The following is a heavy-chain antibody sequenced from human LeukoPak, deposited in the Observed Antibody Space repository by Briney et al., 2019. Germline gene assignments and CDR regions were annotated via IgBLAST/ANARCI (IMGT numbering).Heavy chain of an antibody. CDR3: ARDRLLGSGTNYYYGMDV. D-gene: IGHD3-10*01. Sequence: GGSLRLSCAASGFTVSSNHMSWVRQAPGKGLEWVSVIYSGGSTYYADSVKGRFTISRDNSKNTLYLQMNSLRAEDTAVYYCARDRLLGSGTNYYYGMDVWGQGTTVTVSS. V-gene: IGHV3-53*01. CDR2: IYSGGST. CDR1: GFTVSSNH. J-gene: IGHJ6*02.